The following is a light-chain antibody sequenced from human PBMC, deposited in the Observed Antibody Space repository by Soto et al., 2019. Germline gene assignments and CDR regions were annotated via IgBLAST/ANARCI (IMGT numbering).Light chain of an antibody. V-gene: IGKV3-20*01. CDR2: GAS. CDR3: QRYGSSPPHT. J-gene: IGKJ2*01. Sequence: EIVLTQSPGTLSLSPGEGATLSCRASQSVYKNYLAWYQQKPGQAPRLLISGASSRATGIPDRFSGSGSETDFTLTISRLESEDFAVYYCQRYGSSPPHTFGQGTKLEIK. CDR1: QSVYKNY.